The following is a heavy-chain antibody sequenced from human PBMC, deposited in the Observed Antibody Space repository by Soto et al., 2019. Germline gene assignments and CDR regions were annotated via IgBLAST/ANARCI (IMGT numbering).Heavy chain of an antibody. CDR1: GFTFSTYA. D-gene: IGHD2-2*01. V-gene: IGHV3-23*01. CDR2: ISGSGGST. CDR3: AKDLVAAATSGAFDY. Sequence: GSLRLSCAASGFTFSTYAMSWGRHAPGKGLEWVSAISGSGGSTYCADSVKGRFTISRDNSKNTLYLQMNSLGAEDTAVYYCAKDLVAAATSGAFDYWGQGTLVTVSS. J-gene: IGHJ4*02.